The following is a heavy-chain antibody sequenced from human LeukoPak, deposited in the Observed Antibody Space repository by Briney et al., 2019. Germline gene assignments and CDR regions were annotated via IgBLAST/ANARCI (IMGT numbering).Heavy chain of an antibody. J-gene: IGHJ4*02. CDR3: ARVPGNIVVVPAAKTGWYLDY. CDR1: GGSISSGGYY. CDR2: IYYSGST. D-gene: IGHD2-2*01. Sequence: SETLSLTCTVSGGSISSGGYYWSWIRQHPGKGLEWIGYIYYSGSTYYNPSLKSRVTISVDTSKNQFSLKLSSVTAADTAVYYCARVPGNIVVVPAAKTGWYLDYWGQGTLVTVSS. V-gene: IGHV4-31*03.